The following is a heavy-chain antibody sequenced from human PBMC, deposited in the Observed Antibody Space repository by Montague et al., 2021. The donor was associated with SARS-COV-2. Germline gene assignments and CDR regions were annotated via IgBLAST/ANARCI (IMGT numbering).Heavy chain of an antibody. Sequence: CAISGDSVSSNSAAWNWIRQSPSGGLEWLGRTYYRSKWYTDYAPSVKTRITITPDTSNNQFSLHLNSVTPGDTAVYYCAREGTVPEPRGIYFGDWGQGTLVTVSS. V-gene: IGHV6-1*01. CDR2: TYYRSKWYT. CDR3: AREGTVPEPRGIYFGD. J-gene: IGHJ4*02. D-gene: IGHD1-14*01. CDR1: GDSVSSNSAA.